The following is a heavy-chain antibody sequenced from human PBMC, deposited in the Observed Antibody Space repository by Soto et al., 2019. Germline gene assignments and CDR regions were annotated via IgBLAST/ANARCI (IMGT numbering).Heavy chain of an antibody. V-gene: IGHV1-3*01. J-gene: IGHJ6*02. D-gene: IGHD4-17*01. CDR3: ARILVAVTTSGGMDV. Sequence: GASVKVSCKASGYTFTSYAMHWVRQAPGQRLEWMGWINAGNGNTKYSQKFQGRVTITRDTSASTAYMELSSLRSEDTAVYYCARILVAVTTSGGMDVWGQGTTVTVSS. CDR2: INAGNGNT. CDR1: GYTFTSYA.